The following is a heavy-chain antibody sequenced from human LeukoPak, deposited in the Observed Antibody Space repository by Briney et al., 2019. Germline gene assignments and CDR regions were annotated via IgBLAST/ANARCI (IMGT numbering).Heavy chain of an antibody. CDR2: INHSGST. CDR3: ARVDWSAVYYYYGMDV. V-gene: IGHV4-34*01. Sequence: PSETLSLTCAVYGGSFSGYYWSWIRQPPGKGLGWIGEINHSGSTNYNPSLKSRVTISVDTSKNQFSLKLSSVTAADTAVYYCARVDWSAVYYYYGMDVWGQGTTVTVSS. D-gene: IGHD3/OR15-3a*01. CDR1: GGSFSGYY. J-gene: IGHJ6*02.